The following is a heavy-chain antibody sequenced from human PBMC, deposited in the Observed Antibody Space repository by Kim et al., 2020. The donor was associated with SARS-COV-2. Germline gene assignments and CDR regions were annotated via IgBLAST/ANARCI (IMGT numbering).Heavy chain of an antibody. Sequence: GGSLRLSCAASGFTFSSYAMSWVRQAPGKGLEWVSAISGSGGSTYYADSVKGRFTISRDNSKKTLYLQMNSLRAEDTAVYYCAKDPGGVGVTASRYFDLWGRGTLVTVSS. CDR3: AKDPGGVGVTASRYFDL. CDR1: GFTFSSYA. J-gene: IGHJ2*01. V-gene: IGHV3-23*01. CDR2: ISGSGGST. D-gene: IGHD2-21*02.